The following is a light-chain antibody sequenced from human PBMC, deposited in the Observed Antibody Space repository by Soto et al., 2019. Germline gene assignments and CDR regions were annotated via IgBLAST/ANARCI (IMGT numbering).Light chain of an antibody. V-gene: IGKV3-15*01. CDR3: QQYQNLWT. J-gene: IGKJ1*01. CDR1: QTIYSN. CDR2: RAS. Sequence: IQMTQSPATLSVSAGERATLPSRASQTIYSNVAWYQQRPGQAPRLLIYRASARATGIPARFSGSGSGTEFTLTIGSLQSEDSAVYYCQQYQNLWTFGQGTKVDIK.